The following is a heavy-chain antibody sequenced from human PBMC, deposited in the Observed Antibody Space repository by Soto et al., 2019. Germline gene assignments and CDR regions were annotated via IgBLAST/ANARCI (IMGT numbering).Heavy chain of an antibody. J-gene: IGHJ4*02. Sequence: QVQLVQSGAEVKKPGASVKVSCKASGYTFTNFGISWVRQAPGQGLDWMGWISAYNGNTNYAQNFQGRVTLTTDTIASTAHMVLRSLRSDDTALCYCARVGTPVDYWGQGTLFTASS. D-gene: IGHD2-15*01. CDR2: ISAYNGNT. CDR3: ARVGTPVDY. V-gene: IGHV1-18*01. CDR1: GYTFTNFG.